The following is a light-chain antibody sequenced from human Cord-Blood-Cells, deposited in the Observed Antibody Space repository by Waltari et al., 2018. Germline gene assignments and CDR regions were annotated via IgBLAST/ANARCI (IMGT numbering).Light chain of an antibody. J-gene: IGLJ3*02. V-gene: IGLV2-8*01. Sequence: QSALTQPASVSGSPGQSITISCTGTSSDVGGYNYVSWYQQHPGKAPKLMIYDVSKRPSGVPDRFSGSKSGNTASLTVSGLQAEDEADYYCSSYAGSTYWVFGGGTKLTVL. CDR1: SSDVGGYNY. CDR3: SSYAGSTYWV. CDR2: DVS.